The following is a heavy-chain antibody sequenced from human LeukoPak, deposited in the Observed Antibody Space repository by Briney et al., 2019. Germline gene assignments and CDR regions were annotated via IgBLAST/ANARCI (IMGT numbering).Heavy chain of an antibody. D-gene: IGHD3-10*01. CDR3: AKGMVRGVMGGPVDY. CDR2: ISGSGGST. J-gene: IGHJ4*02. CDR1: GFTFSSYA. Sequence: GGSLRLSCAASGFTFSSYAMSWVRQAPGKGLEWVSAISGSGGSTYYADSVKGRFTISRDNSKNTLYLQMNSLRAEDTAVYYCAKGMVRGVMGGPVDYWGQGTLVTISS. V-gene: IGHV3-23*01.